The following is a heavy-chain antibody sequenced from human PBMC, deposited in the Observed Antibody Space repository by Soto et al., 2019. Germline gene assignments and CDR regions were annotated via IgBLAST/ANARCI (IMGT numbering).Heavy chain of an antibody. D-gene: IGHD6-13*01. CDR2: ISGSGGST. V-gene: IGHV3-23*04. J-gene: IGHJ4*02. Sequence: VQLVESGGGVVQPGRSLRLSCAASGFTFSSYAMHWVRQAPGKGLEWVSAISGSGGSTYYADSVKGRFTISRDNSKNTLYLKMNSLRAEDTAVYYCAKAKQQLVQGFDYWGQGTLVTVSS. CDR3: AKAKQQLVQGFDY. CDR1: GFTFSSYA.